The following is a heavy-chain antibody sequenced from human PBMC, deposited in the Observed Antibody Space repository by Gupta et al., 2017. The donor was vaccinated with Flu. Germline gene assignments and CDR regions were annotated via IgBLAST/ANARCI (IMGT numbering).Heavy chain of an antibody. CDR2: ISGSGGST. CDR3: AKDIRGLYSSSSTGSNY. V-gene: IGHV3-23*01. CDR1: GFTFSSYA. Sequence: EVQLLESGGGLVQPGGSLRLSCAASGFTFSSYAMSWVRQAPGKGLEWVSAISGSGGSTYYADSVKGRFTISRDNSKNTLYLQMNSLRAEDTAVYYCAKDIRGLYSSSSTGSNYWGQGTLVTVSS. D-gene: IGHD6-6*01. J-gene: IGHJ4*02.